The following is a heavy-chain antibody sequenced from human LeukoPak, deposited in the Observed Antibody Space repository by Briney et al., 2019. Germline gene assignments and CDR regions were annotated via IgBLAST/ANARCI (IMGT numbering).Heavy chain of an antibody. CDR3: ATRPGGGPYY. D-gene: IGHD3-16*01. CDR1: GFAVSSAF. CDR2: IYSGGST. Sequence: GGSLRLSCAASGFAVSSAFMSWVRQAPGKGLEWVSVIYSGGSTYYADSVKGRFTISRDNSKNTLYLQMNSLRAEDTAVYYCATRPGGGPYYWGQGTLVTVSS. J-gene: IGHJ4*02. V-gene: IGHV3-53*01.